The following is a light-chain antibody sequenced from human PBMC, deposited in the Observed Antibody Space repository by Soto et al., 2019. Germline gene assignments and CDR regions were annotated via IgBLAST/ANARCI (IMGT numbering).Light chain of an antibody. CDR1: QGVSTN. Sequence: EIVLTQSPATLSVSPGERATLSCRASQGVSTNLAWYQQKPGQGPRLLMYGASTRATGIPARFSGSGSGTEFTLNISSLQPEDFALYYCQQYNNWPPRETFGQGTKVEFK. J-gene: IGKJ1*01. CDR2: GAS. V-gene: IGKV3-15*01. CDR3: QQYNNWPPRET.